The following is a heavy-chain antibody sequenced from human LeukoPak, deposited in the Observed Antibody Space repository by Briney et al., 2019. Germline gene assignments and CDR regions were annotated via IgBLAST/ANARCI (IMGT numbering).Heavy chain of an antibody. J-gene: IGHJ4*02. D-gene: IGHD6-19*01. CDR1: AFTFSSYD. Sequence: GGSLRLSCAASAFTFSSYDMHWVRQAPGKGLEWVAVISYDGSNKYYADSVKGRFTISRDNPKNTLYLQMNSLRAEDTAVYYCARPAASYSGGWSDYWGQGTLVTVSS. CDR2: ISYDGSNK. CDR3: ARPAASYSGGWSDY. V-gene: IGHV3-30*03.